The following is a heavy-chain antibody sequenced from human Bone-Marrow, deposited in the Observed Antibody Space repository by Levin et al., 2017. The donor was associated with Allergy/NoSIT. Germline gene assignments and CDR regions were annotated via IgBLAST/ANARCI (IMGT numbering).Heavy chain of an antibody. CDR1: GFTFSNYA. J-gene: IGHJ6*02. Sequence: LSLTCEGSGFTFSNYAIHWVRQTPGKGLEWVALISYDGRINDESDSFMFLLTISRDNYKTTVNLQMISLRSEDSATYHCARDSGGPLGIFDAMDVWGHGTTVTVSS. CDR2: ISYDGRIN. D-gene: IGHD3-9*01. CDR3: ARDSGGPLGIFDAMDV. V-gene: IGHV3-30*04.